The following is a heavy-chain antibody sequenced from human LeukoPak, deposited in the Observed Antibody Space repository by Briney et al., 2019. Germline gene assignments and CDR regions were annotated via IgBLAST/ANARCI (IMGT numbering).Heavy chain of an antibody. J-gene: IGHJ4*02. CDR2: IKEDGSEK. CDR1: GFTFGDYA. CDR3: ARGHLYPKNYFDY. V-gene: IGHV3-7*04. Sequence: GGSLRLSCTASGFTFGDYAMSWVRQAPGKGLEWVAYIKEDGSEKYYVGSVKGRFTISRDNAKNSLFLQMNSLRADDTAVYYCARGHLYPKNYFDYWGQGTLVTVSS.